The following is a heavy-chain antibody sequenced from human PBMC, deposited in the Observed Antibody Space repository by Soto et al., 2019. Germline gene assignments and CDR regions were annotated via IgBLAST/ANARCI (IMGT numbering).Heavy chain of an antibody. V-gene: IGHV1-69*01. J-gene: IGHJ6*02. CDR3: TRSQGSSTSLEIYYYYYYGMDV. CDR1: GGTFSSYA. Sequence: QVQLVQSGAEVKKPGASVKVSCKAYGGTFSSYAISWVRQAPGQGLEWMGGISPLSGTANYAQKFQGRVTITADEYTSTAYTELSSLRSEDTAVYYCTRSQGSSTSLEIYYYYYYGMDVWGQGTTVTVSS. D-gene: IGHD2-2*01. CDR2: ISPLSGTA.